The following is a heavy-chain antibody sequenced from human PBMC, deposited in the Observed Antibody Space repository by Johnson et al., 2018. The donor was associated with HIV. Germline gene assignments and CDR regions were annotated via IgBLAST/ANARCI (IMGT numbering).Heavy chain of an antibody. V-gene: IGHV3-30*18. D-gene: IGHD3-22*01. CDR1: GFTFSSYG. CDR2: ISYDGSNK. J-gene: IGHJ3*02. Sequence: QVQLVESGGGVVQPGRSLRLSCAASGFTFSSYGMHWVRQAPGKGLEWVAVISYDGSNKYYADSVKGRFTISRDNSKNTLYLQMNSLRAEDTAVYYCAKGPYYYDSSDDTVAFDIWGQGTMVTVSS. CDR3: AKGPYYYDSSDDTVAFDI.